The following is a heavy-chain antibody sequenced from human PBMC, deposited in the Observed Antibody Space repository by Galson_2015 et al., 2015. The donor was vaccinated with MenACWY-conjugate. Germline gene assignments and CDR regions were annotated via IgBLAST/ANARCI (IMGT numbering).Heavy chain of an antibody. V-gene: IGHV3-7*03. CDR1: GFTFTDFW. CDR3: AILGVRESYSGVDF. D-gene: IGHD3-10*01. Sequence: SLRLSCAASGFTFTDFWMSWVRQAPGKGLEWVANIKEDGSVKYYLDSVRGRFTISRDNAKNSLYLQMNSLRADDTAVYYCAILGVRESYSGVDFWGQGTTVTVSS. J-gene: IGHJ6*02. CDR2: IKEDGSVK.